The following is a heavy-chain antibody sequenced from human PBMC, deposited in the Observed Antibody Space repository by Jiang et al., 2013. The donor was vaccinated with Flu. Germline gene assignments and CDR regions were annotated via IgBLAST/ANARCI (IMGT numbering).Heavy chain of an antibody. CDR3: ASSNSDWNWYFDF. D-gene: IGHD1-1*01. J-gene: IGHJ2*01. Sequence: LESGGGVVQPGRSLRLSCAASGFTFSSYGMHWVRQAPGKGLEWVAVISYDGSNKYYADSVKGRFTISRDNSKNSLYLQMNSLRAEDTAVYYCASSNSDWNWYFDFWGRGTPVTVSS. CDR1: GFTFSSYG. CDR2: ISYDGSNK. V-gene: IGHV3-30*03.